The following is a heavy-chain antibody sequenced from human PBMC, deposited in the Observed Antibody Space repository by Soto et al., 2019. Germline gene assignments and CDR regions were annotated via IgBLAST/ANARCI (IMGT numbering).Heavy chain of an antibody. V-gene: IGHV1-18*01. CDR1: GGTFSSYA. CDR3: ARLGDSSSPEGYYYYSYGMDV. CDR2: IIPIFGNT. D-gene: IGHD6-6*01. Sequence: ASVKVSCKASGGTFSSYAISWVRQAPGQGLEWMGGIIPIFGNTNYAQKKQGRVTMTTDTSTSTAYMELRSLRSDDTAVYYCARLGDSSSPEGYYYYSYGMDVGAQGTRVTVS. J-gene: IGHJ6*02.